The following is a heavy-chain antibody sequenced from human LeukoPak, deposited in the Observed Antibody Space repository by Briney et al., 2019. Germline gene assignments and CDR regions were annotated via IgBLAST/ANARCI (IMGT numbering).Heavy chain of an antibody. CDR2: IWSDGSNH. J-gene: IGHJ4*02. CDR1: KFTFGHYG. CDR3: ARDAQRGFDYSNSLAY. V-gene: IGHV3-33*01. D-gene: IGHD4-11*01. Sequence: PGGSLRLSCAASKFTFGHYGMHWVRQAPGKGLQWVAVIWSDGSNHYYADSVKGRFTISRDNSNNMVYLQMNSLRVDDTGVYYCARDAQRGFDYSNSLAYWGQGVLVTVSS.